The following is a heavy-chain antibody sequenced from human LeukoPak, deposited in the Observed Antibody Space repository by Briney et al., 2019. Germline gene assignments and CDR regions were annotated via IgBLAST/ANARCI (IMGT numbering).Heavy chain of an antibody. CDR1: GGSITGYY. D-gene: IGHD2-2*01. CDR3: ARVPLRDCSSTSCLRYFYMDV. Sequence: SETLSLTCTVSGGSITGYYWSWIRQPPGKGLEWIGYIYYSGSTNYTPSLKSRVTISVDTSKNQFSLKLTSVTAADTAVYYCARVPLRDCSSTSCLRYFYMDVWGKGTTVTVS. CDR2: IYYSGST. J-gene: IGHJ6*03. V-gene: IGHV4-59*01.